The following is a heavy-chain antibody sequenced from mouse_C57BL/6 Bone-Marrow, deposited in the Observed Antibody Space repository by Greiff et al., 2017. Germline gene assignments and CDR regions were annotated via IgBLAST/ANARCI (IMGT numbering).Heavy chain of an antibody. CDR2: IDPENGDT. V-gene: IGHV14-4*01. D-gene: IGHD1-1*01. Sequence: EVQLQQSGAELVRPGASVKLSCTASGFNIKDDYMHWVKQRPEQGLEWIGWIDPENGDTEYASQFQGKATITADTSSNTAYLQLSSLTSEDTAVYYCTTPATYYFDYWGQGTTLTVSS. CDR3: TTPATYYFDY. CDR1: GFNIKDDY. J-gene: IGHJ2*01.